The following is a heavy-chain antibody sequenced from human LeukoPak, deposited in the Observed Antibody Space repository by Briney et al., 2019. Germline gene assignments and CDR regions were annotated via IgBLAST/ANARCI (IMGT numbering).Heavy chain of an antibody. V-gene: IGHV3-30*02. Sequence: GGSLRLSCAASGFTFSSYGMHWVRQAPGKGLEWVAFIRYDGSNKYYADSVKGRFTISRDNSKNTLYLQMNILRAEDTAVYYCAKEEYYDFWSGYLVYWGQGTLVTVSS. D-gene: IGHD3-3*01. J-gene: IGHJ4*02. CDR2: IRYDGSNK. CDR1: GFTFSSYG. CDR3: AKEEYYDFWSGYLVY.